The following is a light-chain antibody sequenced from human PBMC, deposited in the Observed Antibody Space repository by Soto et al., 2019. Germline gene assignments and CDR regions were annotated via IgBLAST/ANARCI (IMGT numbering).Light chain of an antibody. Sequence: DIQMTQSPSSLSAYVGYRVTITCRASQSISSYLNWYQPKPGKAPKLLIYAASSLQSGVPSRFSGSGSGTDFTLTISSLQPEDFATYYCQKSYSTLINCGQGTRRAIK. V-gene: IGKV1-39*01. CDR1: QSISSY. J-gene: IGKJ5*01. CDR3: QKSYSTLIN. CDR2: AAS.